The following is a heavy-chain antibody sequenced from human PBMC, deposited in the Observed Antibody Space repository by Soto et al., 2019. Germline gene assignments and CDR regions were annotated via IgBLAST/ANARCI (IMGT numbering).Heavy chain of an antibody. J-gene: IGHJ6*02. CDR3: AKVDGRGGMDV. CDR1: GFTFSSYA. V-gene: IGHV3-23*01. Sequence: GGSLRLSCAASGFTFSSYAMSWVRQAPGKGLEWVSRISSSGGSTYDADSVKGRFTISRDNSNNTLYLQMNSLRAEDTAIYYCAKVDGRGGMDVWGQGXTVTVYS. CDR2: ISSSGGST.